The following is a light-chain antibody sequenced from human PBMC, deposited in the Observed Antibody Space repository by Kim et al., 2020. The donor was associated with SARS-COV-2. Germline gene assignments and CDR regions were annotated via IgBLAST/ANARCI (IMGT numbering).Light chain of an antibody. CDR3: NSRDSSGNHLGV. Sequence: LGQTVRITCQGDSLRSYYASWYQQKPGQAPVLVIYGKNNRPSGIPDRFSGSSSGNTASLTITGDQAEDEADYYCNSRDSSGNHLGVFGGGTQLTVL. CDR2: GKN. J-gene: IGLJ3*02. V-gene: IGLV3-19*01. CDR1: SLRSYY.